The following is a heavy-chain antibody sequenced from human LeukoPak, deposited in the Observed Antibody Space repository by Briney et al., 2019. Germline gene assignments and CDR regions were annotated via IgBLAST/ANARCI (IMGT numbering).Heavy chain of an antibody. D-gene: IGHD6-13*01. CDR2: MYLSGTT. CDR3: AREKDSSSWYEWFDP. CDR1: GDSINSLDL. J-gene: IGHJ5*02. V-gene: IGHV4-4*02. Sequence: SETLSLTCTVSGDSINSLDLWSWVRQPPGKGLEWIGEMYLSGTTHSNPSLKSRVTISVDKSKNQFSLKLSSVTAADTAVYYCAREKDSSSWYEWFDPWGQGTLVTVSS.